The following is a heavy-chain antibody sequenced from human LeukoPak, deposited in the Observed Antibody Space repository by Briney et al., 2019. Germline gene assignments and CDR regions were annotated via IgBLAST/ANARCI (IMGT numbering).Heavy chain of an antibody. Sequence: GRSLRLSCAASGFTFSSYGMHWVRQAPGKGLEWVAVLSYDGSNKYYADSVKGRFTISRDNSKNTLYLQMNSLRAEDTAVYYCAKDPRPEGTWYGSPFDYWGQGTLVTVSS. V-gene: IGHV3-30*18. CDR2: LSYDGSNK. J-gene: IGHJ4*02. CDR1: GFTFSSYG. CDR3: AKDPRPEGTWYGSPFDY. D-gene: IGHD1-1*01.